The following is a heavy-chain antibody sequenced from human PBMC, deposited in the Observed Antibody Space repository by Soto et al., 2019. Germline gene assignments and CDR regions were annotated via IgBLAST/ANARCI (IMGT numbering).Heavy chain of an antibody. Sequence: SETLSLTCTVSGGSISSYDWSWIRQPPGKGLEWIGYIYYSGITNYNPSLKSRVTISVDTSKNQFSLKLSSVTAADMAVYYCAREAVAGPNYNFDYWGQGTLFPVSS. CDR1: GGSISSYD. CDR2: IYYSGIT. J-gene: IGHJ4*02. V-gene: IGHV4-59*01. D-gene: IGHD6-19*01. CDR3: AREAVAGPNYNFDY.